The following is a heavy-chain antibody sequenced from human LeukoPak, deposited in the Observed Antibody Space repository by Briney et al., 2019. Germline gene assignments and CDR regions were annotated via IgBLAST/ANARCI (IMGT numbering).Heavy chain of an antibody. D-gene: IGHD3-9*01. V-gene: IGHV1-2*02. J-gene: IGHJ4*02. CDR3: ARGNLPKPVLRYFDWFFDY. CDR2: INPNSGGT. CDR1: GYTFTGYY. Sequence: ASVKVSCKAFGYTFTGYYMHWVRQAPGQGLEWMGWINPNSGGTNYAQKFQGRVTMTRDTSISTAYMELSRLRSDDTAVYYCARGNLPKPVLRYFDWFFDYWGRGTLVTVSS.